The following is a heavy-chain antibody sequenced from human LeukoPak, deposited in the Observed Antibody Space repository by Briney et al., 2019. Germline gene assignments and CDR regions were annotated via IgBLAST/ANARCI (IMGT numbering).Heavy chain of an antibody. CDR3: ARDYYGSGSYDY. V-gene: IGHV1-2*02. Sequence: ASVKVSCKASGVTFGSYAISWVRQAPGQGLEWMGWINPNSGGTNYAQKFQGRVTMTRDTSISTAYMELSRLRSDDRAVYYCARDYYGSGSYDYWGQGTLVTVSS. CDR2: INPNSGGT. J-gene: IGHJ4*02. CDR1: GVTFGSYA. D-gene: IGHD3-10*01.